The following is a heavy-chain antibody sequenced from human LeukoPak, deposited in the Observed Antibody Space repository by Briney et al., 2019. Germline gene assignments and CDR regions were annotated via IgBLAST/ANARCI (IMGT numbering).Heavy chain of an antibody. D-gene: IGHD3-10*01. CDR2: IYYSGST. CDR3: ASSYYYGSGSLYYYGMDV. Sequence: SETLSLTCTVSGGSISSYYWSWIRQPPGKGLEWLGYIYYSGSTNYNPSLKSRVTISVDTSKNQFSLKLSSVTAADTAVYYCASSYYYGSGSLYYYGMDVWGQGTTVTVSS. J-gene: IGHJ6*02. V-gene: IGHV4-59*08. CDR1: GGSISSYY.